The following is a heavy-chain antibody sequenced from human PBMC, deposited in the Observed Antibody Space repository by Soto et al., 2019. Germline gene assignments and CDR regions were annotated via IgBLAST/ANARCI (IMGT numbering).Heavy chain of an antibody. V-gene: IGHV4-59*01. D-gene: IGHD5-12*01. CDR3: ARVQMATIYFDY. J-gene: IGHJ4*02. CDR1: GDSINTYY. Sequence: ASETLSLTCTVSGDSINTYYWSWIRQPPGKGLEWIGHIYRSGTTRYNPSVESRVTISVDTSKSQFSLELSSVTAADTAVYYCARVQMATIYFDYWGQGILVTVSS. CDR2: IYRSGTT.